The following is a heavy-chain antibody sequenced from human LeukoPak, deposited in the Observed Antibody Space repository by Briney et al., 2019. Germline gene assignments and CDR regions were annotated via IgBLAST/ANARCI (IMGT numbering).Heavy chain of an antibody. J-gene: IGHJ4*02. Sequence: PGGSLRLSCAASGFTFSNYAMRWVRQAPGKGLEWVSPVSDRATRTYYTDSAKGRSTISRDNSKNTLYLQMNCLSAEETAIYYCAKWGDYDVLTGYYDSDYWGQGTLVTVSS. CDR2: VSDRATRT. V-gene: IGHV3-23*01. D-gene: IGHD3-9*01. CDR1: GFTFSNYA. CDR3: AKWGDYDVLTGYYDSDY.